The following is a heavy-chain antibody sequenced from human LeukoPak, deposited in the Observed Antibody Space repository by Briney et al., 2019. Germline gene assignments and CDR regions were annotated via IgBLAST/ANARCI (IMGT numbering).Heavy chain of an antibody. D-gene: IGHD6-13*01. CDR2: INSDGSSV. J-gene: IGHJ4*02. CDR1: GFTFSSYW. CDR3: ARASLVLD. Sequence: GGSLRLSCAASGFTFSSYWMHWVRQAPGKGLVWVSHINSDGSSVSYADSVKGRFTISRDNSKNTLYLQMNSLRAEDTAAYYCARASLVLDWGQGTLVTVSS. V-gene: IGHV3-74*01.